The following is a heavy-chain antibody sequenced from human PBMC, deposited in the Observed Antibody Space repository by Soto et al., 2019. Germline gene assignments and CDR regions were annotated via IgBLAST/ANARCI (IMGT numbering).Heavy chain of an antibody. CDR2: FRTGGDDGTT. Sequence: GGSLRLSCAAPGFTLSSYSMSWVRQAPGKGLEWVSGFRTGGDDGTTYYADSVKGRFTISRDNSKNTLFLQMNSLRAEDTAVYYCAKGLVVVVAATTPFDHWGQGTLVTVSS. V-gene: IGHV3-23*01. J-gene: IGHJ4*02. D-gene: IGHD2-15*01. CDR3: AKGLVVVVAATTPFDH. CDR1: GFTLSSYS.